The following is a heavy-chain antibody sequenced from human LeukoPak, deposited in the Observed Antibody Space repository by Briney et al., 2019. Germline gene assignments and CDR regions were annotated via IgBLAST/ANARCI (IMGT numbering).Heavy chain of an antibody. Sequence: PGGSLRLSCAASGFSFSNYAMSWVRQAPGKGLKWVSGIGSSGGATYYADSVKGRFTISRDNSKNMVYLQVISLTAEDTAVYYCAKDDAWLRFGEWSQGTLVTVSS. CDR3: AKDDAWLRFGE. CDR1: GFSFSNYA. CDR2: IGSSGGAT. V-gene: IGHV3-23*01. D-gene: IGHD3-10*01. J-gene: IGHJ4*02.